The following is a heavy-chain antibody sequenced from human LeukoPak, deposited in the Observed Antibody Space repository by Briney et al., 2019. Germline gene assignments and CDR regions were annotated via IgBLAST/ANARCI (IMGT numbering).Heavy chain of an antibody. CDR3: ARGTRHLLRSAQAFDI. D-gene: IGHD5-12*01. Sequence: ASVEVSCKASGYTFTSYYMHWVRQAPGQGLEWMGIINPSGGSTSYAQKFQGRVTMTRDTSTSTVYMELSSLRSEDTAVYYCARGTRHLLRSAQAFDIWGQGTMVTVSS. CDR1: GYTFTSYY. V-gene: IGHV1-46*01. CDR2: INPSGGST. J-gene: IGHJ3*02.